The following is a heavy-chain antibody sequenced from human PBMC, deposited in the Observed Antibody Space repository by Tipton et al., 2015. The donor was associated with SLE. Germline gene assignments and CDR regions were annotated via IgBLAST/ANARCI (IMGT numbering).Heavy chain of an antibody. J-gene: IGHJ2*01. CDR2: INWDDGAT. CDR1: GFTFDDHT. CDR3: ARTKRDCSGDNCYSFGFDL. D-gene: IGHD2-15*01. V-gene: IGHV3-43*01. Sequence: SLRLSCAASGFTFDDHTMHWVRQAPGKGLEWVSLINWDDGATYYADSVKGRFTISRDNSKNSLYLQMNGLTTEDTALYYCARTKRDCSGDNCYSFGFDLWGRGTLVTVSS.